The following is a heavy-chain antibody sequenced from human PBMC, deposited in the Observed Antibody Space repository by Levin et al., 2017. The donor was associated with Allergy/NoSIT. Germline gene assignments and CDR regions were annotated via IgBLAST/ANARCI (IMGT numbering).Heavy chain of an antibody. CDR3: ARSSSLEWFDP. Sequence: GSLRLSCTVSGGSIISTNYYWGWIRQPPGKGLEWIGSIYYTGSSHYNPSLQSRVTISVDTSKDHFSLNLSSVIAADTAVYYCARSSSLEWFDPWGQGTLVTVSS. D-gene: IGHD3-3*01. J-gene: IGHJ5*02. V-gene: IGHV4-39*02. CDR1: GGSIISTNYY. CDR2: IYYTGSS.